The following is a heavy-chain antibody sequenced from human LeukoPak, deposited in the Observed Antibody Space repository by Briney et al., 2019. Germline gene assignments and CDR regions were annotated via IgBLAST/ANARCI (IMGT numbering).Heavy chain of an antibody. CDR1: GFTFSSYA. CDR2: IHYSGST. Sequence: GSLRLSCAASGFTFSSYAMSWVRQAPGKGLEWIGNIHYSGSTYYNPSLKSRVTISVDTSKNQFSLKLSSVTAADTAVYYCARRSLIWFGSFDYWVQGTLVTVSS. J-gene: IGHJ4*02. CDR3: ARRSLIWFGSFDY. D-gene: IGHD3-10*01. V-gene: IGHV4-34*01.